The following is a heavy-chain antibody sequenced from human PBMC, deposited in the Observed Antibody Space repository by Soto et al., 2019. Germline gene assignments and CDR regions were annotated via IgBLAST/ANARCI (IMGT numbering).Heavy chain of an antibody. Sequence: QVRLQESGPGLVKPSETLSLSCLVSGDSVGNGPYYWSWIRQSPGEGLEWIAYIYYSGSTNVNPSLGSRVNISIDMSKNQFFLELRSVTAADAAVYFCARGGSSCHSGWCYYYYGLGVWGQGTTVAISS. CDR1: GDSVGNGPYY. J-gene: IGHJ6*02. CDR3: ARGGSSCHSGWCYYYYGLGV. CDR2: IYYSGST. D-gene: IGHD6-19*01. V-gene: IGHV4-61*01.